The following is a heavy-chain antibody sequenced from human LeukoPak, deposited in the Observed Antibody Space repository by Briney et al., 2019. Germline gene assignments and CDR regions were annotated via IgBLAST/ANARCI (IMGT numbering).Heavy chain of an antibody. J-gene: IGHJ6*02. Sequence: SETLSLTCTVSGGSISSGDYYWSWIRQPPGKGLEWIGYIYYGGSTYYNPSLKSRVTISVDTSKNQFSLKLSSVTAADTAVYYCARDYSGSYSNYYGMDVWGQGTTVTVSS. D-gene: IGHD1-26*01. CDR1: GGSISSGDYY. CDR2: IYYGGST. V-gene: IGHV4-30-4*01. CDR3: ARDYSGSYSNYYGMDV.